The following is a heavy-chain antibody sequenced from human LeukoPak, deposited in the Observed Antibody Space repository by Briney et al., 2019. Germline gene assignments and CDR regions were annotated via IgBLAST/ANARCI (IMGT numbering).Heavy chain of an antibody. J-gene: IGHJ4*02. D-gene: IGHD3-22*01. Sequence: PSETLSLTYTVSGGSISSSSYYWGWIRQPPGKGLEWIGSIYYSGSTYYNPSLKSRVTISVDTSKNQFSLKLSSVTAADTAVYYCARGAYYDSRGYYYVFDHWGQGTLVTVSS. CDR3: ARGAYYDSRGYYYVFDH. CDR1: GGSISSSSYY. CDR2: IYYSGST. V-gene: IGHV4-39*07.